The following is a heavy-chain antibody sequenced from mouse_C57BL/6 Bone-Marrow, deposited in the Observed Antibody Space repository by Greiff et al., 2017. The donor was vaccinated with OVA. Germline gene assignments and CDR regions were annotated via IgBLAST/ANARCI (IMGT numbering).Heavy chain of an antibody. CDR3: ARSRQHRLPYYFDY. D-gene: IGHD3-2*02. V-gene: IGHV1-81*01. CDR2: IYPRSGNT. CDR1: GYTFTSYG. Sequence: VQLQQSGAELARPGASVKLSCKASGYTFTSYGISWVKQRTGQGLEWIGEIYPRSGNTYYNEKFKGKATLTADKSSSTAYMELRSLTSEDSAVYFCARSRQHRLPYYFDYWGQGTTLTVSS. J-gene: IGHJ2*01.